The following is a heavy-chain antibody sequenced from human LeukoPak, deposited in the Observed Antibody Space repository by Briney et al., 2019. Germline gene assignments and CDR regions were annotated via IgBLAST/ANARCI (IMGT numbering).Heavy chain of an antibody. CDR3: ARDMAAAYDY. J-gene: IGHJ4*02. CDR2: IYYSRST. D-gene: IGHD5-24*01. Sequence: SETLSLTCTISGGSVSSGSYYWSWIRQPPGKGLEWIGYIYYSRSTNYNPSLKSRVTISVDTSKNQFSLKLSSVTAADTAVYYCARDMAAAYDYWGQGTLVTVSS. V-gene: IGHV4-61*01. CDR1: GGSVSSGSYY.